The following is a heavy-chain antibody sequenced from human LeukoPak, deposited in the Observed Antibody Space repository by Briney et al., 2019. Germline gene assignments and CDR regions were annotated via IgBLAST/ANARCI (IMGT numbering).Heavy chain of an antibody. J-gene: IGHJ4*02. V-gene: IGHV4-59*01. CDR3: ARDDD. CDR2: IYYSGST. CDR1: GGSISSYY. Sequence: SETLSLTCTVSGGSISSYYWSWIRQPPGKGLEWIGYIYYSGSTNHNPSLKSRVTISVDTSKNQFSLKLSSVTAADTAVYYCARDDDWGQGTLVTVSS.